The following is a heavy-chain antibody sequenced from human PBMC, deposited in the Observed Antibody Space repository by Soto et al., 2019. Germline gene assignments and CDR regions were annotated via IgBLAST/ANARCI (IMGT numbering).Heavy chain of an antibody. CDR3: ARAPTGRYDFWSGSNYYHYGMDV. CDR1: GFTFSDYY. CDR2: ISGTGSYT. D-gene: IGHD3-3*01. J-gene: IGHJ6*02. Sequence: GGSLRLSCAVSGFTFSDYYMSWIRQAPGKGLEWLSYISGTGSYTNYADSVKGRFTISRDNAKNSLYLQMNSLRAEDTAMYYCARAPTGRYDFWSGSNYYHYGMDVWGPGTPVTVSS. V-gene: IGHV3-11*06.